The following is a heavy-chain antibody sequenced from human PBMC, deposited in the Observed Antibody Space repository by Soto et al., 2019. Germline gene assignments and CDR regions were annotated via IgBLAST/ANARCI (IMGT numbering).Heavy chain of an antibody. CDR2: INHSGST. CDR3: ASTLEYSGYDSSPFDY. CDR1: GGSFSGYY. D-gene: IGHD5-12*01. V-gene: IGHV4-34*01. J-gene: IGHJ4*02. Sequence: SETLSLTCAVYGGSFSGYYWSWIRQPPGKGLEWIGEINHSGSTNYNPSLKSRVTISVDTSKNQFSLKLSSVTAADTAVYYCASTLEYSGYDSSPFDYWGQGTLVTVSS.